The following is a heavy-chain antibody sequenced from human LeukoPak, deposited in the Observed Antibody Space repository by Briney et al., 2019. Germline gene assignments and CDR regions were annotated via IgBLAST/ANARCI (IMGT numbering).Heavy chain of an antibody. CDR1: GYSFSIYW. CDR3: ARRSYDDYGY. CDR2: IYPGDSDT. V-gene: IGHV5-51*01. D-gene: IGHD4-17*01. Sequence: GESLKISCKGSGYSFSIYWIGWVRQMPGKGLEWMGIIYPGDSDTRYSPSFQGQVTISADKSISTTYLQWSSLKASDTAMYDCARRSYDDYGYWGQGTLVTVSS. J-gene: IGHJ4*02.